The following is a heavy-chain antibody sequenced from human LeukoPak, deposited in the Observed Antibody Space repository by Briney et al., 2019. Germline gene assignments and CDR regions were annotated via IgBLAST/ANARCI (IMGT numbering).Heavy chain of an antibody. CDR2: IYPGDSGT. CDR3: ASSEYYYDSSGYPYNYFDY. D-gene: IGHD3-22*01. V-gene: IGHV5-51*01. J-gene: IGHJ4*02. CDR1: GYSFTSYW. Sequence: GESLKISCQGSGYSFTSYWIGWVRQMPGKGLEWMGIIYPGDSGTRYSPSFQGQVTISADKSISTAYLQWSSLKASDTAMYYCASSEYYYDSSGYPYNYFDYWGQGTLVTVSS.